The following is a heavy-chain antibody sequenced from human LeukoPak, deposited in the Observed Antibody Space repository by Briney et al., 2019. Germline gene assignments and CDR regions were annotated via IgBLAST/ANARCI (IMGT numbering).Heavy chain of an antibody. Sequence: SETLSLTCAVYGGSFSGYYWSWIRQPPGKGLEWIGEINHSGSTNYDPSLKSRVTISVDTSKSQFSLKLSSVTAADTAVYYCARASAVVAASFSGYYYMDVWGKGTTVTVSS. J-gene: IGHJ6*03. CDR1: GGSFSGYY. CDR3: ARASAVVAASFSGYYYMDV. D-gene: IGHD2-15*01. V-gene: IGHV4-34*01. CDR2: INHSGST.